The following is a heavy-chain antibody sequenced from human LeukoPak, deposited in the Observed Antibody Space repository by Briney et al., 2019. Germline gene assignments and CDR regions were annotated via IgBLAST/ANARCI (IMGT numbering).Heavy chain of an antibody. V-gene: IGHV4-59*01. J-gene: IGHJ4*02. CDR1: GGSISSYY. D-gene: IGHD6-13*01. CDR3: ASSGSFPGDPYYLDY. CDR2: IYYSGST. Sequence: SETLSLTCTVSGGSISSYYWSWIRQPPGKGLEWIGYIYYSGSTNYNPSLKSRVTISVDTSKNQFSLKLSSVTAADTAVYYCASSGSFPGDPYYLDYWGQGTLVTVSS.